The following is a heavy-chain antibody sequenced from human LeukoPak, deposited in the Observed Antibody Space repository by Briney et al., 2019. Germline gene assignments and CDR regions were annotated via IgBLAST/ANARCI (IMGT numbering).Heavy chain of an antibody. J-gene: IGHJ5*02. D-gene: IGHD3-3*01. V-gene: IGHV4-31*03. CDR1: GGSIRRGGYY. Sequence: LQTLSLTCTVSGGSIRRGGYYWRWIRQHPGKRLEWIGYIYYSGGTYYNPSLKSRVTLSVDTSKNQFSLKLSSVTAADTSVYYCARAAPAGFLEWLFPFWFDPWGQGTLVTVSS. CDR2: IYYSGGT. CDR3: ARAAPAGFLEWLFPFWFDP.